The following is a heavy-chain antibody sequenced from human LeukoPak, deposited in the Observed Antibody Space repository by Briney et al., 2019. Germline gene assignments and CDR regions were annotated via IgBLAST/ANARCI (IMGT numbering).Heavy chain of an antibody. J-gene: IGHJ4*02. D-gene: IGHD3-16*01. CDR2: IRSKAYGGTT. CDR3: TRVLSGGGCIDY. V-gene: IGHV3-49*04. CDR1: GFTFGDYA. Sequence: GGSLRLSCTASGFTFGDYAMSWVRQAPGKGLEWVGFIRSKAYGGTTEYAASVKGRFTISRDDSKSIAYLQMNSLKTEDTAVYYCTRVLSGGGCIDYWGQGALVTVSS.